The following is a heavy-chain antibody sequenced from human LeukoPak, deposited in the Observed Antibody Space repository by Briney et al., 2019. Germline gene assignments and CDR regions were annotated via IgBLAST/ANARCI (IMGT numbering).Heavy chain of an antibody. Sequence: ASVKVSCKTSGYTFTSYDITWVRQATGQGLEWMGWMNPNSGNTGYAQKFQGRVTMTRNTSISTAYMELSSLRSEDTAVYYCARGHRTVAGTYDYWGQGTLVTVSS. V-gene: IGHV1-8*02. CDR3: ARGHRTVAGTYDY. CDR2: MNPNSGNT. D-gene: IGHD6-19*01. CDR1: GYTFTSYD. J-gene: IGHJ4*02.